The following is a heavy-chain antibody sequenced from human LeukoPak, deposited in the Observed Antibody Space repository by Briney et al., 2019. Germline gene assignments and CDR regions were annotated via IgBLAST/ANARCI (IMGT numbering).Heavy chain of an antibody. Sequence: SETLSLTCTVSGRSISSSSYYWGWIRQPPGKGLEWIGSIYHSGSTYYNPSLKSRVTISVDTSKNQFSLKLSSVTAADTAVYYCARVDYGDYVTGYYYYGMDVWGQGTTVTVSS. CDR3: ARVDYGDYVTGYYYYGMDV. D-gene: IGHD4-17*01. V-gene: IGHV4-39*07. CDR2: IYHSGST. CDR1: GRSISSSSYY. J-gene: IGHJ6*02.